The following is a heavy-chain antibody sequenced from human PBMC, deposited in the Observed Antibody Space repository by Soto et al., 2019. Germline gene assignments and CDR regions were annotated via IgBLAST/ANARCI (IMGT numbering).Heavy chain of an antibody. Sequence: EVQLLESGGGLVQPGGSLRLSCAASGFTFSSYVMSWVRQAPGKGLEWVSAISGSGGSTYYADSVKGRFTISRDNSKNTLYLQMNSLRAEDTAVYYCAKDKSGSYFGLYYFDYWGQGTLVTVSS. CDR1: GFTFSSYV. J-gene: IGHJ4*02. CDR3: AKDKSGSYFGLYYFDY. V-gene: IGHV3-23*01. CDR2: ISGSGGST. D-gene: IGHD1-26*01.